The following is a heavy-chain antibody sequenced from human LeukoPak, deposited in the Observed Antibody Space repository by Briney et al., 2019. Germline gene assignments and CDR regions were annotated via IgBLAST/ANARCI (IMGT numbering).Heavy chain of an antibody. Sequence: ASVKVSCKASGYTFTSYYMHWVRQAPGQGLEWMGIINPSGGSTSYAPKFQGRVTMTRDTSTSTVYMELSSLRSEDTAVYYCARGYSSSWYGYYMDVWGKGTTVTVSS. CDR3: ARGYSSSWYGYYMDV. CDR2: INPSGGST. V-gene: IGHV1-46*01. D-gene: IGHD6-13*01. J-gene: IGHJ6*03. CDR1: GYTFTSYY.